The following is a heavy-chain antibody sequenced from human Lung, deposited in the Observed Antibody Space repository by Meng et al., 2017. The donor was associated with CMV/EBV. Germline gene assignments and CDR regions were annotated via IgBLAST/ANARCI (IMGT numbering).Heavy chain of an antibody. V-gene: IGHV4-4*02. J-gene: IGHJ4*02. CDR3: ASFPPPGKQWLVTDY. CDR2: IYHSGST. D-gene: IGHD6-19*01. CDR1: GGSISSSTW. Sequence: HLAESGPGRVNPSGTLSLTCVCSGGSISSSTWWRWFRQPPGKGLEWIGEIYHSGSTNYNPSLKSRVTISVDKSKNQFSLKLSSVTAADTAVYYCASFPPPGKQWLVTDYWGQGTLVTVSS.